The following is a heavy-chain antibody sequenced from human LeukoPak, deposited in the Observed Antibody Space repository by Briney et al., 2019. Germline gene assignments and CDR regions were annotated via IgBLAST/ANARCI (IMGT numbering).Heavy chain of an antibody. Sequence: SETLSLTCAVYGGSFSGYYWSWIRQPPGKGLEWIGYIYYSGSTNYNPSLKSRVTISVDTSKNQFSLKLSSVAAADTAVYYCARAKAGWRDYYYGMDVWGQGTTVTVSS. CDR2: IYYSGST. V-gene: IGHV4-59*01. D-gene: IGHD2-15*01. CDR3: ARAKAGWRDYYYGMDV. J-gene: IGHJ6*02. CDR1: GGSFSGYY.